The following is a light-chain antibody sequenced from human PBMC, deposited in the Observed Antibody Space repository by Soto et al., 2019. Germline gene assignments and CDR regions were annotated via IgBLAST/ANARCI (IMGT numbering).Light chain of an antibody. V-gene: IGKV3-20*01. CDR2: GAS. J-gene: IGKJ2*01. Sequence: EIVLTQSPGTLSLSPGERATLSCRASHSVRSSYLAWYQQKPGQAPRLLIYGASSGATGIPDRFSGSGSGTDFTLTISRLEPEDFAVYYCQQYGSSPPYTFGQGTKLEIK. CDR1: HSVRSSY. CDR3: QQYGSSPPYT.